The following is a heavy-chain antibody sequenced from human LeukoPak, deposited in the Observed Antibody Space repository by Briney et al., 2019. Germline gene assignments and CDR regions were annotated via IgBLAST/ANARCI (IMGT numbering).Heavy chain of an antibody. Sequence: GGSLRLSCAASGFTFNDHYMSWIRLAPGRGLEWVSYISRSGSDTKYADSVKGRFTMSRDNAKNSLYLQMNSLRAEDTALYYCARGHYGLDVWGQGTTVTVSS. V-gene: IGHV3-11*06. J-gene: IGHJ6*02. CDR2: ISRSGSDT. CDR1: GFTFNDHY. CDR3: ARGHYGLDV.